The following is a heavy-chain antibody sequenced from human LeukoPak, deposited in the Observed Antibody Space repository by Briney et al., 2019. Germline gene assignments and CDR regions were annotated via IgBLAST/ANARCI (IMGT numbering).Heavy chain of an antibody. CDR1: GFTFSSYN. D-gene: IGHD6-19*01. Sequence: GGSLRLSCAASGFTFSSYNMSWVRQAPGKGLEWVSTISGSGSSTYYADSVKGRFSISRDNSKNTLYLQMNSLRADDTAVYYCAASSGWRYYFDYWGQGTLVTVSS. V-gene: IGHV3-23*01. J-gene: IGHJ4*02. CDR2: ISGSGSST. CDR3: AASSGWRYYFDY.